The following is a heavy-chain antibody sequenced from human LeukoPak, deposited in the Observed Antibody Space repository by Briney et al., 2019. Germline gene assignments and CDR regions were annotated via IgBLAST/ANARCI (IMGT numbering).Heavy chain of an antibody. CDR1: GFTLSTYI. CDR3: ARGGPYSSSSLIDY. V-gene: IGHV3-48*01. D-gene: IGHD6-6*01. Sequence: GGSLRLSCAASGFTLSTYIMNWVRQAPGKGLEWVSYISSSSSTIYYADSVKGRFTISRDNAKNSLYLQMNSLRAEDTAVYYCARGGPYSSSSLIDYWGQGTLVTVSS. CDR2: ISSSSSTI. J-gene: IGHJ4*02.